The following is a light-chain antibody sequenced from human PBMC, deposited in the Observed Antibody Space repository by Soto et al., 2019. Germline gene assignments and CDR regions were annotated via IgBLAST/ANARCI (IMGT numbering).Light chain of an antibody. Sequence: SYELTQPPSVSVAPGQTARITCGGNNIGRKSVQWYQQKSGQAPVLVVYDDSDRPSGIPERFSGSNSGNTATLTISGVEAGDEADYYCQLWDSSSDHVVFGGGTKLTVL. J-gene: IGLJ2*01. V-gene: IGLV3-21*02. CDR2: DDS. CDR1: NIGRKS. CDR3: QLWDSSSDHVV.